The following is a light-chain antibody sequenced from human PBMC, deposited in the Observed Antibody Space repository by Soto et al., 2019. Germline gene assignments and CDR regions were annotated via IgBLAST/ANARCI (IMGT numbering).Light chain of an antibody. CDR3: KQYNTYSA. V-gene: IGKV1-5*01. J-gene: IGKJ1*01. CDR2: DAS. CDR1: QSINRW. Sequence: DIQMTQPPSTLSASVGDRVTITCRASQSINRWLAWYQQKPGKAPNILIYDASTLKSGVQSRFSGSGSGTEFTLAINSLQPDDFATYYCKQYNTYSAFGQGTKVDIK.